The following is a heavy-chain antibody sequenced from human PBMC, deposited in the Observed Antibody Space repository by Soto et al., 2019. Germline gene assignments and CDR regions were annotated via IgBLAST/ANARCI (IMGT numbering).Heavy chain of an antibody. V-gene: IGHV1-69*13. CDR1: GGTFSSYA. J-gene: IGHJ2*01. CDR2: IIPIFGTA. CDR3: ARDSLRPFYGDPGFDL. D-gene: IGHD4-17*01. Sequence: ASVKVSCKASGGTFSSYAISWVRQAPGQGLEWMGGIIPIFGTANYAQKFQGRVTITADESTSTAYMELSSLRSEDTAVYYCARDSLRPFYGDPGFDLWGRGTLVTVSS.